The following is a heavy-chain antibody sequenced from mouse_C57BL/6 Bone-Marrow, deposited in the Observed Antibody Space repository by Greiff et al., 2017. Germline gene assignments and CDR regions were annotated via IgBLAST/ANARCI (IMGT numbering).Heavy chain of an antibody. CDR1: GYTFTSYG. Sequence: QVQLQQSGAELARPGASVKLSCKASGYTFTSYGISWVKQRTGQGLEWIGEIYPRSGNTYYNEKFKGKATLTADKSSSTAYMELRSLTSEDSAVYFFAIYYYGSSSGGDWGKGTTLTVAS. J-gene: IGHJ2*01. V-gene: IGHV1-81*01. D-gene: IGHD1-1*01. CDR3: AIYYYGSSSGGD. CDR2: IYPRSGNT.